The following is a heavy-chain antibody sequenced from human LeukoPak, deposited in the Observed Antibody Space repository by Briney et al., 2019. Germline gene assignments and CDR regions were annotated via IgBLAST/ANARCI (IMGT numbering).Heavy chain of an antibody. D-gene: IGHD5-12*01. CDR1: GYTFSGYY. CDR3: ARESTFRLLRNVSDI. Sequence: EASVKVSCKASGYTFSGYYIHWVRQAPGQGLEWMGRINPNNGGTNYAQKFQGRVTMTSDMSTSTVAMDLSSLRSDDTAVYYCARESTFRLLRNVSDIWGQGTMVTVSS. V-gene: IGHV1-2*06. CDR2: INPNNGGT. J-gene: IGHJ3*02.